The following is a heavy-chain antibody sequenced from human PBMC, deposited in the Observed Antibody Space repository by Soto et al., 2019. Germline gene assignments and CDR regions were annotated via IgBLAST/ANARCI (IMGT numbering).Heavy chain of an antibody. Sequence: GGSLRLSCAASGFTFNSYAMSWVRQAPGKGLEWVSGISGSGGGTYYADSVKGRFTISRDNSRNTVCLQMNSLRGDDTALYYCVKNSGWFNTWGQGALVTVSS. CDR3: VKNSGWFNT. D-gene: IGHD3-10*01. CDR1: GFTFNSYA. V-gene: IGHV3-23*01. CDR2: ISGSGGGT. J-gene: IGHJ5*02.